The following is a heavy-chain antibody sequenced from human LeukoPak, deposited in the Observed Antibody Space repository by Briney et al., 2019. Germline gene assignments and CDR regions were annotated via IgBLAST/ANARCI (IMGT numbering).Heavy chain of an antibody. V-gene: IGHV1-24*01. CDR2: FDPEDGET. CDR3: ATDPLSDDYGSGTDY. CDR1: GYTLTELS. Sequence: ASVTVSCKVSGYTLTELSMHWVRQAPGKGLEGMGGFDPEDGETIYAQKFQGRVTMTEDTSTDTAYMELSSLRSEDTAVYYCATDPLSDDYGSGTDYWGQGTLVTVSS. D-gene: IGHD3-10*01. J-gene: IGHJ4*02.